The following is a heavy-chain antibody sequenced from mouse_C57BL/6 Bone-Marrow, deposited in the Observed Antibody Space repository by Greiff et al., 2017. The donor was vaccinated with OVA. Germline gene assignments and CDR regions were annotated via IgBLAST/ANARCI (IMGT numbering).Heavy chain of an antibody. D-gene: IGHD2-9*01. J-gene: IGHJ2*01. Sequence: VQLQQSGAELVKPGASVKMSCKASGYTFTSYWITWVKQRPGQGLEWIGDIYPGSGSTNYNEKFKSKATLTVDTSSSTAYMQLSSLTSEDSAVYYCASPYYGYDGVDYWGQGTTPTVSS. CDR2: IYPGSGST. CDR1: GYTFTSYW. V-gene: IGHV1-55*01. CDR3: ASPYYGYDGVDY.